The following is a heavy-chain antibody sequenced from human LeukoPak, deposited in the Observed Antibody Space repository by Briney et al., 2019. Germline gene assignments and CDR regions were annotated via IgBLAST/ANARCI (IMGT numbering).Heavy chain of an antibody. J-gene: IGHJ3*02. CDR2: IYYSGST. CDR3: ARTGQNYQSRPNAFDI. V-gene: IGHV4-59*12. CDR1: GGSISSYY. D-gene: IGHD2/OR15-2a*01. Sequence: PSETLSLTCIVSGGSISSYYWSWIRQPPGKGLEWIGSIYYSGSTNYNPSLKSRVTISVDRSKNQFSLKLSSVTAADTAVYYCARTGQNYQSRPNAFDIWGQGTMVTVSS.